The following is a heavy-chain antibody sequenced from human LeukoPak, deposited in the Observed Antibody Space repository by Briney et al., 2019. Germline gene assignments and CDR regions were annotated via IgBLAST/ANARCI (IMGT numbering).Heavy chain of an antibody. CDR2: IYYSGST. D-gene: IGHD5-18*01. CDR3: ARDAGYSYGNDAFDI. Sequence: PSETLSLTCTVSGGSISSYYWSWIRQPPGKGLEWIGYIYYSGSTNNNPSLKSRVTISVDTSKNQFSLKLSSVTAADTAVYYCARDAGYSYGNDAFDIWGQGTMVTVSS. J-gene: IGHJ3*02. CDR1: GGSISSYY. V-gene: IGHV4-59*01.